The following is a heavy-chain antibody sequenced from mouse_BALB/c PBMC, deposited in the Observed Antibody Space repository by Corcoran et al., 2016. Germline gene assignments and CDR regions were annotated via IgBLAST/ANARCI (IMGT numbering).Heavy chain of an antibody. J-gene: IGHJ2*01. V-gene: IGHV3-6*02. D-gene: IGHD1-1*01. CDR1: GYSITSGYY. CDR2: ISYDGSN. Sequence: DVQLQESGPGLVKPSQSLSLTCSVTGYSITSGYYWNWIRQFPGNKLEWMGYISYDGSNNYNPSLKNRISITRDTSKNQFFLKLNSVTTEDTATYYCARDYYGSSYYFYYWGQGSTLTVSS. CDR3: ARDYYGSSYYFYY.